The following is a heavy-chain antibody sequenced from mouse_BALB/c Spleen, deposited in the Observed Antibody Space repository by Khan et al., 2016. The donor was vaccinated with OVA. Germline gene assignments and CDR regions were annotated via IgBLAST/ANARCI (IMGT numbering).Heavy chain of an antibody. CDR3: ARHWFTTSTAWFAY. D-gene: IGHD1-1*01. V-gene: IGHV5-6*01. CDR2: ISNGGSYT. Sequence: EVQRVESGGDLVKPGGSLNLSCEASGFTFSSYGMSWLRQTPDKRLEWVATISNGGSYTYFPDSVKGRLTISRDNAKNTLYQQMSSLNSEDTAMYYCARHWFTTSTAWFAYWGQGTLVTVFA. CDR1: GFTFSSYG. J-gene: IGHJ3*01.